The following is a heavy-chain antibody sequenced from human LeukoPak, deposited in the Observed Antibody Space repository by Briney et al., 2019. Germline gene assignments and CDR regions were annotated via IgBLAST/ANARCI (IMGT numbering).Heavy chain of an antibody. V-gene: IGHV6-1*01. CDR3: ARDHSSSWYVEPRRNWFDP. CDR1: GDSVSSNSAA. Sequence: SQTPSLTCAISGDSVSSNSAAWNWIRQSPSRVLEWLGRTYYRSKWYNDYAVSVKSRITINPDTSKNQFSLQLNSVTPEDTAVYYCARDHSSSWYVEPRRNWFDPWGQGTLVTVSS. D-gene: IGHD6-13*01. J-gene: IGHJ5*02. CDR2: TYYRSKWYN.